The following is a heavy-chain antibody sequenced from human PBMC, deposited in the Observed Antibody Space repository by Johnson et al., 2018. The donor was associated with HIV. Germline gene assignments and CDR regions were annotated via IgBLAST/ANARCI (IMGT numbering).Heavy chain of an antibody. Sequence: VQLVESGGGLVKPGGSLRLSCAASAFSFSNAWMSWVRQAPGKGLEWVGRIKSNTDGGTTDYAAPVKGRFTISRDDLITTLYLQMNSLKPEDTAVYYCATDEDAFDIWGQGTMVTVSS. CDR3: ATDEDAFDI. CDR1: AFSFSNAW. V-gene: IGHV3-15*01. CDR2: IKSNTDGGTT. J-gene: IGHJ3*02.